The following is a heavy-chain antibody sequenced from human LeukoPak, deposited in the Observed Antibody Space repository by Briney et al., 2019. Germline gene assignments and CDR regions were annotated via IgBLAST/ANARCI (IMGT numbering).Heavy chain of an antibody. J-gene: IGHJ5*02. Sequence: ASVKVSCKASGYTFTSYDLNWVRQATGKGLEWMGWMNPNSGNTGYAQKFQGRVTMTRNTSISTAYMELSSLRSEDTAVYYCARVRSSSWYSRFDPWGQGTLVTVSS. V-gene: IGHV1-8*01. CDR1: GYTFTSYD. D-gene: IGHD6-13*01. CDR2: MNPNSGNT. CDR3: ARVRSSSWYSRFDP.